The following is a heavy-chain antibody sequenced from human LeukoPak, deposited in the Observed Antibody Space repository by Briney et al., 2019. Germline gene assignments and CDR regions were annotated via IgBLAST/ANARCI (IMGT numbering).Heavy chain of an antibody. Sequence: GGSLRLSCAASGFAFSSYSMNWVRQAPGKGLEWVSYISSSSSTIYYADSVKGRFTISRDNAKNSLYLQMNSLRAEDTAVYYCARAPGLHDAFDIWGQGTMVTVSS. D-gene: IGHD2-15*01. CDR2: ISSSSSTI. J-gene: IGHJ3*02. V-gene: IGHV3-48*04. CDR1: GFAFSSYS. CDR3: ARAPGLHDAFDI.